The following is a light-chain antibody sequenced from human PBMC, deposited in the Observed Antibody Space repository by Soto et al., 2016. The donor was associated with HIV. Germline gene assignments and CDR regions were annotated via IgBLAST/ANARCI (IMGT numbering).Light chain of an antibody. J-gene: IGKJ2*01. V-gene: IGKV1-16*02. Sequence: DIHMTQSPSSLSASVGDRVTITCRASQDINNYLAWFQQKPGKAPKSLIYAASTLQSGVSSKFSGSGSGTDFTLTISSLQREDFATYYCQQTYSTRMYTFGQGTKLEI. CDR3: QQTYSTRMYT. CDR1: QDINNY. CDR2: AAS.